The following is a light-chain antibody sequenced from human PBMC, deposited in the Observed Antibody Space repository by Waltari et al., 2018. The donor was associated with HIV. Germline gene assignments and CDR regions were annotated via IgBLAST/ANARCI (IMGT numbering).Light chain of an antibody. CDR3: GTWDSSLSAVV. CDR1: TSNMGNHY. Sequence: QSVLTHPPSVSEAPGQKVTISCSGNTSNMGNHYVAWYQQLPGTAPKLLIYDNDKRPSGIPDRFSGSKSGTSATLGITGLQTGDEADYYCGTWDSSLSAVVFGGGTKLTVL. CDR2: DND. V-gene: IGLV1-51*01. J-gene: IGLJ2*01.